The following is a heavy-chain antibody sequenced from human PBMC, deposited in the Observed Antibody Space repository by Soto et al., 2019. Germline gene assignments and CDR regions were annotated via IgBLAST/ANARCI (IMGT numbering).Heavy chain of an antibody. J-gene: IGHJ6*02. D-gene: IGHD6-19*01. CDR3: AAAVVVAAYGMDV. CDR2: IVVGSGNT. V-gene: IGHV1-58*01. Sequence: SVKVSSKASGFTFTSSAVQWVRQARGQRLEWIGWIVVGSGNTNYAQKFQERVTITRDMSTSTAYMELSSLRSEDTAVYYCAAAVVVAAYGMDVWGQGTTVTVSS. CDR1: GFTFTSSA.